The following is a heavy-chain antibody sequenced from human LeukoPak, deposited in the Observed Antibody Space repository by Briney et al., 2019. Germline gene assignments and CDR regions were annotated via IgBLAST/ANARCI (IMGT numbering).Heavy chain of an antibody. V-gene: IGHV4-34*01. Sequence: RSSETLSLTCAVYGGSFSGYYWSWIRQPPGKGLEWIGEINHSGSTNYNPSLKSRVTISVDTSKNQFSLKLSSVTAADTAVYYCARSPPRYYDYVWGSYRYDYWGQGTLVTVPS. J-gene: IGHJ4*02. CDR3: ARSPPRYYDYVWGSYRYDY. CDR1: GGSFSGYY. D-gene: IGHD3-16*02. CDR2: INHSGST.